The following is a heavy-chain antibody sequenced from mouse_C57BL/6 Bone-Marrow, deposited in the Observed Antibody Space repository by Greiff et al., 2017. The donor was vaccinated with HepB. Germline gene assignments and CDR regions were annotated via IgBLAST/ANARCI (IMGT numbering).Heavy chain of an antibody. CDR1: GYTFTSYG. J-gene: IGHJ2*01. CDR2: IYPRSGNT. V-gene: IGHV1-81*01. D-gene: IGHD1-1*01. CDR3: ARGGIYYYGSSYDY. Sequence: QVHVKQSGAELARPGASVKLSCKASGYTFTSYGISWVKQRTGQGLEWIGEIYPRSGNTYYNEKFKGKATLTADKSSSTAYMELRSLTSEDSAVYYCARGGIYYYGSSYDYWGQGTTLTVSS.